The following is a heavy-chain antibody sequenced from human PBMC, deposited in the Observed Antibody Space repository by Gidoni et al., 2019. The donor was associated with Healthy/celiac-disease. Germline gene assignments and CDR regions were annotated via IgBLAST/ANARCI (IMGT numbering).Heavy chain of an antibody. J-gene: IGHJ5*02. CDR1: GFTFSSYA. CDR2: ISGSGVST. D-gene: IGHD6-13*01. V-gene: IGHV3-23*01. Sequence: EVQLLESGGGLVQPGGSLRLSCAASGFTFSSYAMSWVRQAPGKGLELVSAISGSGVSTYYAYSVKGRFTISRDNSKNTLYLQMNSLRAEDTAVYYCAKSLRDSSWYGPWGQGTLVTVSS. CDR3: AKSLRDSSWYGP.